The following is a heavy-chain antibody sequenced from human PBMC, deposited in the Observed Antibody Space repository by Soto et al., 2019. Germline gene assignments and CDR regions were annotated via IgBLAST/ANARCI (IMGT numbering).Heavy chain of an antibody. V-gene: IGHV3-74*01. CDR1: GFTFGSHW. CDR3: ARFGTSYDTSGFLY. J-gene: IGHJ4*02. D-gene: IGHD3-22*01. Sequence: EVQLVESGGGLVQPGGSLRLSCAGSGFTFGSHWMHWVRQAPGKGLVYVSRISSGGTTTNYAEYVKGRFTISRDNDRNTLYLQMNSLRVEDTAVYYCARFGTSYDTSGFLYWGQGTPVTVSS. CDR2: ISSGGTTT.